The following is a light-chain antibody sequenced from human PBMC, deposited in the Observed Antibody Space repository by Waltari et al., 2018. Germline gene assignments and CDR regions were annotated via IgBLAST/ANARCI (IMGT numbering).Light chain of an antibody. V-gene: IGLV3-1*01. Sequence: SYELTQPPSVSVSPGQTASITCSGDKLGDQYTCWYQQKPGQSPVLVIYEHTKRPSGIPERFSGSNSGNTVTLTISGTQAMDEADYYCQAWDSGIVLFGGGTKLTVL. J-gene: IGLJ2*01. CDR1: KLGDQY. CDR3: QAWDSGIVL. CDR2: EHT.